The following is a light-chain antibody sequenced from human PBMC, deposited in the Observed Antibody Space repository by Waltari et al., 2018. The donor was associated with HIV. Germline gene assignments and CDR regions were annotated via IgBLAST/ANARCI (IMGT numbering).Light chain of an antibody. J-gene: IGLJ1*01. V-gene: IGLV2-11*01. CDR2: DVS. CDR3: CSYAGSYSYV. Sequence: HSALTDPRPVSGSPRPSVPISRTGSSSDVGGYKYVSWYEQHPGKAPKRMIYDVSKRPSGVTDRFSGSKSGSTASLTISGLQAEDEADYYCCSYAGSYSYVVGTGTKVTVL. CDR1: SSDVGGYKY.